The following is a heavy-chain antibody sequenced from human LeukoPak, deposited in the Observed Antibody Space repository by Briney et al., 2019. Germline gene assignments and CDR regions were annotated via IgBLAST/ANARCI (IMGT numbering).Heavy chain of an antibody. V-gene: IGHV4-39*01. Sequence: SETLSLTCTVPGGSISGSSYYWGWIRQPPGKGLEWIGSIYYSGSTYYNPSLKSRVTISVDTSKNQFSLKLSSVTAADTAVYYCARLDPPGGDYWGQGTLVTVSS. J-gene: IGHJ4*02. CDR3: ARLDPPGGDY. CDR1: GGSISGSSYY. CDR2: IYYSGST.